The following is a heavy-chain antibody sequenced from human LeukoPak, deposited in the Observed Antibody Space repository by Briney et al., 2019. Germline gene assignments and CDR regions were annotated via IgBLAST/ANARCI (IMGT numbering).Heavy chain of an antibody. Sequence: SETLSLTCIVSGGSISRSGYYWGWIRQPPGKGLEWIGSIFYSGNTYYNPSLKSRVIISVDTSKNQFSLKLSSVTAADTAVYYCARVLRGVMRWFDPWGQGTLVTVSS. J-gene: IGHJ5*02. CDR2: IFYSGNT. CDR1: GGSISRSGYY. CDR3: ARVLRGVMRWFDP. V-gene: IGHV4-39*07. D-gene: IGHD3-10*01.